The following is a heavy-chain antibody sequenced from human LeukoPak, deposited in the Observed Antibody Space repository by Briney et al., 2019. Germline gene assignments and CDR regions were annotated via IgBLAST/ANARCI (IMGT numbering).Heavy chain of an antibody. Sequence: PSETLSLTCTVSGGSISSYYWSWIRQPPGKGLEWIGYIYYSGSTNYNPSLKSRVTISVDTSKNQFSLKLSSVTAADTAVYYCASQTTPAGYSYYYYSMDVWGKGTTVTVS. CDR1: GGSISSYY. CDR3: ASQTTPAGYSYYYYSMDV. D-gene: IGHD4-11*01. V-gene: IGHV4-59*01. CDR2: IYYSGST. J-gene: IGHJ6*03.